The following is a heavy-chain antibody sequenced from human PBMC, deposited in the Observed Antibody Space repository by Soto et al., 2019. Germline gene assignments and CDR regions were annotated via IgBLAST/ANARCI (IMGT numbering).Heavy chain of an antibody. CDR3: VRHFATRFYYGSGSYYNYYYGMDV. J-gene: IGHJ6*02. D-gene: IGHD3-10*01. CDR2: IFPVDSEA. CDR1: GDSFGRHW. V-gene: IGHV5-51*01. Sequence: LGESLKISCKVSGDSFGRHWIGWGRQLPGKGLEWMGSIFPVDSEARYSPAFKGHVTLSVDKSVSTAYLQWTSLKASDTAMYYCVRHFATRFYYGSGSYYNYYYGMDVWGHGTTVTVSS.